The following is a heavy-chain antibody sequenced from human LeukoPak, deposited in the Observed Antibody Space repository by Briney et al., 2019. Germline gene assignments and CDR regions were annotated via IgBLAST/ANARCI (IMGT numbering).Heavy chain of an antibody. CDR2: ISGSGGST. CDR3: AKLVVDYGRSIDV. D-gene: IGHD4-17*01. V-gene: IGHV3-23*01. J-gene: IGHJ6*02. Sequence: GGSLRLSCAASGFTFSNYAMIWVRQAPGKGLEWVSGISGSGGSTYYADSVKGRFTISRDNSKNTLYLQMNSLRAEDTAGYYCAKLVVDYGRSIDVCDQGTTVTVSS. CDR1: GFTFSNYA.